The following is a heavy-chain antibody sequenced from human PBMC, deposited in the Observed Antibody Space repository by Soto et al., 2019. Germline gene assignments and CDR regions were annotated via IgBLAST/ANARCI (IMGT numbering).Heavy chain of an antibody. CDR1: GGSFSGYY. V-gene: IGHV4-34*01. CDR2: INHSGST. D-gene: IGHD6-13*01. J-gene: IGHJ5*02. Sequence: SQTLSLTCAVYGGSFSGYYWSWIRQPPGKGLEWIGEINHSGSTNYNPSLKSRVTISVDTSKNQFSLKLSSVTAADTAVYYCARGRRSHGPGIAAAGTVLGRRNWFDPWGQGTLVTVSS. CDR3: ARGRRSHGPGIAAAGTVLGRRNWFDP.